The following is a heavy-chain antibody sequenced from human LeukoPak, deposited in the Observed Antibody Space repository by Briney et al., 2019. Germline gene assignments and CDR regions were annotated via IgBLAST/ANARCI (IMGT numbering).Heavy chain of an antibody. V-gene: IGHV1-2*02. CDR3: ARDRIYCSSTSCYSAFDI. J-gene: IGHJ3*02. CDR1: GYTFTNFD. D-gene: IGHD2-2*02. Sequence: GASVKVSCKASGYTFTNFDLNWVRQATGQGLEWMGWVNPNSGGTNYAQKFQGRVTMTRDTSISTAYMELSRLRSDDTAVYYCARDRIYCSSTSCYSAFDIWGQGTMVTVSS. CDR2: VNPNSGGT.